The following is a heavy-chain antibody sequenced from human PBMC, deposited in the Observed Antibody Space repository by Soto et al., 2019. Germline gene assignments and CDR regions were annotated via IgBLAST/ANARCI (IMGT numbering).Heavy chain of an antibody. CDR2: ISTITNYT. D-gene: IGHD2-15*01. CDR1: GFTFTNYR. Sequence: EVQLVESGGGLVKPGGSLRLSCAASGFTFTNYRMNWVRQAPGKVLEFVSCISTITNYTYYADSVKGRFTISRDNAKDSLSLQMSSLRAEDTAVYYCARGHNRIDFWGQGTLVTVSS. V-gene: IGHV3-21*01. J-gene: IGHJ4*02. CDR3: ARGHNRIDF.